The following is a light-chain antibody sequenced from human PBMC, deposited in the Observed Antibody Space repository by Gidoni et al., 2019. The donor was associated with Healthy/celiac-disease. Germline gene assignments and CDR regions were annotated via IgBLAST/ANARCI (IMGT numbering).Light chain of an antibody. V-gene: IGKV1-27*01. J-gene: IGKJ3*01. CDR1: QGISNY. Sequence: DIQMTQSPSSLSASVGDRVTITCRASQGISNYLAWYQQKPGKVPKLLIYAASTLQSGVPSRFSGSGYGTDFTLTISRLQPEDVATYYCQKYNSAQFTFGPGTKVDIK. CDR3: QKYNSAQFT. CDR2: AAS.